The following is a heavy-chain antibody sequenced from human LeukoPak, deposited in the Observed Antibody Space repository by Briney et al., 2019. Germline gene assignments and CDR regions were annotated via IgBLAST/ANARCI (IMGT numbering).Heavy chain of an antibody. CDR1: GFTFSSYW. D-gene: IGHD3-10*01. V-gene: IGHV3-7*01. CDR2: IKQDGSEK. Sequence: GGSLRLSCAASGFTFSSYWMSWVRQAPGKGLEWVANIKQDGSEKYYVDSVKSRFTISRDNAKNSLYLQMNSLRAEDTAVYYCARDITYYGSGSYGYWGQGTLVTVSS. CDR3: ARDITYYGSGSYGY. J-gene: IGHJ4*02.